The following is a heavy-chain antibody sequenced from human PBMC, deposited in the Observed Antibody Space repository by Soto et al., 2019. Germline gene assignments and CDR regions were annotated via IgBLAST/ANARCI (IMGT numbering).Heavy chain of an antibody. CDR1: GYAFTTYG. CDR2: ISAYSGNT. Sequence: ASVKVSCKASGYAFTTYGMSWVGQAPGRGLEWMGWISAYSGNTQYAQKLQGRVTMTTDTSTNTAYMELRSLRSDDTAVYYCARDPHIVVLTAIPAGYYYGMEFWAPGTTVTVSS. D-gene: IGHD2-21*02. CDR3: ARDPHIVVLTAIPAGYYYGMEF. V-gene: IGHV1-18*01. J-gene: IGHJ6*01.